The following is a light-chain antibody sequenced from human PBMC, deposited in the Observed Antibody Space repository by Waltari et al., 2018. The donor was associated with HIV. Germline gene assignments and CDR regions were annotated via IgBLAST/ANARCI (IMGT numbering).Light chain of an antibody. J-gene: IGKJ4*01. CDR1: QRVSNNY. V-gene: IGKV3-20*01. CDR2: GAS. CDR3: QRYGNSPFT. Sequence: EIVLTQSPGTLSLSPGERATLSCRASQRVSNNYLAWYQQKPGQAPRLLIYGASSRATGIPDRFSGSGSGTDFTLTVSRLEPEDFAVYYCQRYGNSPFTFGGGTRVDIK.